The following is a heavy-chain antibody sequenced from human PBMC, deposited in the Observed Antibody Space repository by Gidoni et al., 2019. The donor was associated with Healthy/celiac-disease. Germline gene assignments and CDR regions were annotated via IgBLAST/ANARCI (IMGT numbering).Heavy chain of an antibody. CDR1: GFTFSSYG. CDR3: AREDYGDYRPFDP. Sequence: QVQLVESGGGVVQPGRSLRLSCAASGFTFSSYGMHWVRQAPGKGLEWVAVIWYDGSNKYYADSVKGRFTISRDNSKNTLYLQMNSLRAEDTAVYYCAREDYGDYRPFDPWGQGTLVTVSS. CDR2: IWYDGSNK. J-gene: IGHJ5*02. D-gene: IGHD4-17*01. V-gene: IGHV3-33*08.